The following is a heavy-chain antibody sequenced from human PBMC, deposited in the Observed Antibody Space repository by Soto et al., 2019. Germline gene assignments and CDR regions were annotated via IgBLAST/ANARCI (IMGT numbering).Heavy chain of an antibody. V-gene: IGHV3-48*02. CDR3: ARSSSNWAYYFDF. CDR1: GFTFSSYS. CDR2: ITSSGTTV. J-gene: IGHJ4*02. Sequence: EVHLVESGGGLVQPGGSLRLSCAASGFTFSSYSLNWVRQAPGKGLEWVSYITSSGTTVYYADSVRGRFTISRDNAKNLLYLQMNSLRDDDTAVCYCARSSSNWAYYFDFWGQGTLVTVSS. D-gene: IGHD6-13*01.